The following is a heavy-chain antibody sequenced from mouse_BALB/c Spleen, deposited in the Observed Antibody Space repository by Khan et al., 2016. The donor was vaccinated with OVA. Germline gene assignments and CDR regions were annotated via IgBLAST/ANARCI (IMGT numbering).Heavy chain of an antibody. J-gene: IGHJ1*01. CDR3: ARALYGYDVYFDG. D-gene: IGHD2-2*01. Sequence: EVQLQESGPGLVKPSQSLSLTCSVTGYSITSGDYWNWIRQFPGNKLEWMGYISYDGSNKYNPSLKNRISITRDTSKNQFFLKLNSVTNEDTATYYCARALYGYDVYFDGWGAGTTVTVSS. CDR1: GYSITSGDY. CDR2: ISYDGSN. V-gene: IGHV3-6*02.